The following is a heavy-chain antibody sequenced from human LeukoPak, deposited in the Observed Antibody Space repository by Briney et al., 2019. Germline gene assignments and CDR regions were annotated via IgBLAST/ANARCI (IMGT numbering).Heavy chain of an antibody. CDR2: VSGSGDVT. CDR3: AKHYYDSRDYRVFDY. CDR1: EFTFSSYA. Sequence: GGSLRLSCAASEFTFSSYAMSWVRQAPGKGLGWVSVVSGSGDVTHYADSVKGRFAISRDNSKNTLYLQMNSLRAEDTAVYYCAKHYYDSRDYRVFDYWGQGTLVTVSS. V-gene: IGHV3-23*01. J-gene: IGHJ4*02. D-gene: IGHD3-22*01.